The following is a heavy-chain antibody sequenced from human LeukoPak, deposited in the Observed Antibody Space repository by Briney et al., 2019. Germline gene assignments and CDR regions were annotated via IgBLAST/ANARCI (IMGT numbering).Heavy chain of an antibody. Sequence: SETLSLTCTVSGGSISSYYWSWIRQPPGKGLEWIGYIYHSGSTYYNPSLKSRVTISVDRSKNQFSLKLSSVTAADTAVYYCARGYYDSSGLPGYWGQGTLVTVSS. D-gene: IGHD3-22*01. CDR3: ARGYYDSSGLPGY. V-gene: IGHV4-59*12. J-gene: IGHJ4*02. CDR1: GGSISSYY. CDR2: IYHSGST.